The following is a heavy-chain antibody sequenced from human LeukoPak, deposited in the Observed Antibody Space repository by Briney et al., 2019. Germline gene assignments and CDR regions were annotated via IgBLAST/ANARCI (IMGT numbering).Heavy chain of an antibody. Sequence: SETLSLTCTVSGGSISSGTYYWGWVRQPPGKGLEWIGSIYYSGGTSYNPSLKSRVTISVDTSKNQFSLKLDSVTAADTAVYYCARNASDSGTSYFDYWGQGTLVTVSS. D-gene: IGHD1-26*01. J-gene: IGHJ4*02. CDR2: IYYSGGT. V-gene: IGHV4-39*01. CDR3: ARNASDSGTSYFDY. CDR1: GGSISSGTYY.